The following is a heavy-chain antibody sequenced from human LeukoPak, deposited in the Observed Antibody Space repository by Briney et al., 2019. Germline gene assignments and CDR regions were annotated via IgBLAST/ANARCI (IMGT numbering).Heavy chain of an antibody. V-gene: IGHV4-39*07. J-gene: IGHJ4*02. CDR1: GGSISSSDYY. CDR3: ARSSSLDY. CDR2: IFYSGNT. Sequence: SETLSLTCTVSGGSISSSDYYWGWIRQPPGKGLEWIGSIFYSGNTYYNPSLKSRVTISADTSKNQFSLKLSSVTAADTAVYYCARSSSLDYWGQGTLVTVSS. D-gene: IGHD6-13*01.